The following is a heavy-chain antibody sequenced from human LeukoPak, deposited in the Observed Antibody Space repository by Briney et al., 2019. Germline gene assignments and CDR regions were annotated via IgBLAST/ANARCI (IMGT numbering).Heavy chain of an antibody. J-gene: IGHJ6*03. V-gene: IGHV3-53*01. Sequence: AGGSLRLSCAASGFTGSSNYMSWVPQAPGKGLEWGSVIYSGGSTYYENSEKGRFTISRDNSKNTLYLQMNSLRAEDTAVYYCARALNYYDSSAPYYYYYMDVWGKGTTVTVSS. CDR3: ARALNYYDSSAPYYYYYMDV. CDR2: IYSGGST. D-gene: IGHD3-22*01. CDR1: GFTGSSNY.